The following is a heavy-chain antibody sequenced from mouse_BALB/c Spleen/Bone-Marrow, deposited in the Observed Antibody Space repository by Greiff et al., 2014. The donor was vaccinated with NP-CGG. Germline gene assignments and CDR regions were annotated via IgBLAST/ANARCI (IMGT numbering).Heavy chain of an antibody. CDR1: GYTFTSSW. V-gene: IGHV1S130*01. CDR3: ARGGFDY. CDR2: IHPNSGNT. J-gene: IGHJ2*01. Sequence: QVQLQQSGSVLVRPGASVKLSCKASGYTFTSSWMHWAKQRPGQGLEWIGEIHPNSGNTNYNEKFKGEATLTVDTSSSTAYVDLSSLTSEDSAVYYCARGGFDYWGQGTTLTVSS.